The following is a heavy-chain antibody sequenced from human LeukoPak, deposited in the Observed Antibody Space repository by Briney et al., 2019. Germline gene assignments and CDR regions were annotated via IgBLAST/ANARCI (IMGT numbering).Heavy chain of an antibody. CDR2: ISGSGGST. V-gene: IGHV3-23*01. J-gene: IGHJ6*03. CDR3: ATFWGSGSYYYYMDV. Sequence: GGSLRLSCAASGFTFSSYAMSWVRQAPGKGLEWVSAISGSGGSTYYADSVKGRFTISRDNSKNTLYLQMNSLRAEDTAVYYCATFWGSGSYYYYMDVWGKGTTVTVSS. D-gene: IGHD3-10*01. CDR1: GFTFSSYA.